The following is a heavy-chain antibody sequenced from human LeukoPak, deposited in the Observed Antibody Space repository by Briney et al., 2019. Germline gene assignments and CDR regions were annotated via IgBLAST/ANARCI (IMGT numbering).Heavy chain of an antibody. CDR2: VHSSGDI. D-gene: IGHD3-16*01. Sequence: SETLSLTCSVSGVSITSGSYYWGWIRQSAGKGLEWIGRVHSSGDIYHNAAFRSRATVSGNASKNQFSLQLNSVTAADTAVYYCARGASPKDAVFFDYWGQGALITVSS. CDR3: ARGASPKDAVFFDY. CDR1: GVSITSGSYY. J-gene: IGHJ4*02. V-gene: IGHV4-61*02.